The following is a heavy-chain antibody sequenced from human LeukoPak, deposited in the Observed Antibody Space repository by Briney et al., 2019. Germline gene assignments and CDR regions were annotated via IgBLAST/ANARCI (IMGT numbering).Heavy chain of an antibody. D-gene: IGHD2-15*01. CDR3: ARDPVVVAATPYYFDY. J-gene: IGHJ4*02. Sequence: GGSLRLSCAASGFTFSSNSMNWVRQAPGKGLEWVSYITGSSGRKCYADSVKGRFTISRDNAKNSLYLQMNSLRAEDTAVYYCARDPVVVAATPYYFDYWGQGTLVTVSS. V-gene: IGHV3-48*04. CDR2: ITGSSGRK. CDR1: GFTFSSNS.